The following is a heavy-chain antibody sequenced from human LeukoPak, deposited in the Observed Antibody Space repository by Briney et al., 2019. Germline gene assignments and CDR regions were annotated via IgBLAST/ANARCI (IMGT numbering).Heavy chain of an antibody. CDR3: ARRDWTKRGFDY. Sequence: PSETLSLTCTVSGGSISSSSYYWGWIRQPPGKGLEWIGSIYYSGSTYYNPSLKSRVTISVDTSKNQFSLKLSSVTAADTAVYYCARRDWTKRGFDYWGQGTLATVSS. CDR1: GGSISSSSYY. J-gene: IGHJ4*02. CDR2: IYYSGST. D-gene: IGHD1/OR15-1a*01. V-gene: IGHV4-39*01.